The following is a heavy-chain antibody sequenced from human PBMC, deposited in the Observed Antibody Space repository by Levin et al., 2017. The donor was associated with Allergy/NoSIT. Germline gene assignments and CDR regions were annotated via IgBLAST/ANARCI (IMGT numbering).Heavy chain of an antibody. CDR2: ISGSGGST. D-gene: IGHD5-24*01. CDR3: AKGGDGYNYDY. J-gene: IGHJ4*02. CDR1: GFTFSSYA. V-gene: IGHV3-23*01. Sequence: GESLKISCAASGFTFSSYAMSWVRQAPGKGLEWVSAISGSGGSTYYADSVKGRFTISRDNSKNTLYLQMNSLRAEDTAVYYCAKGGDGYNYDYWGQGTLVTVSS.